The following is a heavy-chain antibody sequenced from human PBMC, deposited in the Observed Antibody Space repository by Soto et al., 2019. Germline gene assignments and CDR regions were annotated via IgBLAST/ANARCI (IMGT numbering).Heavy chain of an antibody. J-gene: IGHJ5*02. V-gene: IGHV4-61*01. CDR1: GGSVSSGSYY. Sequence: PSETLSLTCTVSGGSVSSGSYYWSWIRQPPGKGLEWIGYIYYSGSTNYNPSLKSRVTISVDTSKNQFSLKLSSVTAADTAVYYCARVMVRGVITGWFDPWGQGTLVTGLL. CDR2: IYYSGST. CDR3: ARVMVRGVITGWFDP. D-gene: IGHD3-10*01.